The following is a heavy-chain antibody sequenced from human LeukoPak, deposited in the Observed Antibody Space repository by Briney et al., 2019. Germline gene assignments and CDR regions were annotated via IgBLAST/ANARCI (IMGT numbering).Heavy chain of an antibody. CDR2: IYYSGST. Sequence: SETLSLTCTVSGGSISSSSYYWGWIRQPPGKGLEWIGSIYYSGSTYYNPSLKSRVTISVDTSKNQFSLKLSSVTAADTAVYYCAREEMYYYDSSGSYWGQGTLVTVSS. J-gene: IGHJ4*02. CDR3: AREEMYYYDSSGSY. D-gene: IGHD3-22*01. CDR1: GGSISSSSYY. V-gene: IGHV4-39*07.